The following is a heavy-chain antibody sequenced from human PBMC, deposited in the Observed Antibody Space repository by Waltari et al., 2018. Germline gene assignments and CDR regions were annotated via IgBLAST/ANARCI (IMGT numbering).Heavy chain of an antibody. D-gene: IGHD3-16*01. Sequence: QVQLQESGPGLVKPSETLSLTCAVSGYSISSGYYWGWIRQPPGKGPEWIGSLYHSGSTSYNPSLKSRLSMSVDTSKNQFFLELSSVTAADMAVYYCAREDFYDGEGYFDYWGQGTLVTVSS. J-gene: IGHJ4*02. CDR3: AREDFYDGEGYFDY. CDR2: LYHSGST. V-gene: IGHV4-38-2*02. CDR1: GYSISSGYY.